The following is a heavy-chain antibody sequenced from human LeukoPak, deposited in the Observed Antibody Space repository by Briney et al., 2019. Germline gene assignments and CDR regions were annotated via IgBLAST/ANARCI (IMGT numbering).Heavy chain of an antibody. Sequence: SETLSLTCAVSGYSISSGYYWGWIRQPAGKGLEWIGRIYTSGSTNYNPSLKSRVTISVDTSKNQFSLKLSSVTAADTAVYYCARESCSGGSCYPEAFDIWGQGTMVTVSS. J-gene: IGHJ3*02. V-gene: IGHV4-61*02. CDR1: GYSISSGYY. CDR2: IYTSGST. D-gene: IGHD2-15*01. CDR3: ARESCSGGSCYPEAFDI.